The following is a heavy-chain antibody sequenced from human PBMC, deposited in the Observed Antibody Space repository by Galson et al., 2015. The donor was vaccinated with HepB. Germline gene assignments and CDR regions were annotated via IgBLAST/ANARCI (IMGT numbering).Heavy chain of an antibody. CDR2: ISAYNGNT. Sequence: SVKVSCKASGYTFTSYGISWVRQAPGQGLEWMGWISAYNGNTNYAQKLQGRVTMTTDTSTSTAYMELRSLRSDDTAVYYCAREHAGDIVVVPAAIPFYYYYYGMDVWGQGTTVTVSS. V-gene: IGHV1-18*04. CDR3: AREHAGDIVVVPAAIPFYYYYYGMDV. D-gene: IGHD2-2*01. J-gene: IGHJ6*02. CDR1: GYTFTSYG.